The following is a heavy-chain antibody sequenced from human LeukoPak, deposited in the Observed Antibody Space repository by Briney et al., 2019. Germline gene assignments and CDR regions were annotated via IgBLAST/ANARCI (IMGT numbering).Heavy chain of an antibody. V-gene: IGHV3-21*01. D-gene: IGHD4-23*01. Sequence: GGSLRLSCAASGFTFSTYSMNWVRQAPGKGLEWVSSISSSSTYIYYADSVKGRFTISRDNAKNSLYLQMNSLRAEDTAVYYCGRVKEASAFDIWGQGTMVTVSS. CDR3: GRVKEASAFDI. J-gene: IGHJ3*02. CDR2: ISSSSTYI. CDR1: GFTFSTYS.